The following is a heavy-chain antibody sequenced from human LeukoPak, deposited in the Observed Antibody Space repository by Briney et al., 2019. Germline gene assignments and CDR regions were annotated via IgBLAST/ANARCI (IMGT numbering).Heavy chain of an antibody. Sequence: PSETRSLTCTVSAGSISSYYWSCIRQPAGKVLEWIGRIYTSGSPNYNPSLKSRVTMSVDTSKNQFSLKLSSVTAADTAVYYCARYSGSYIDYWGQGTLVTVSS. CDR3: ARYSGSYIDY. D-gene: IGHD1-26*01. CDR1: AGSISSYY. J-gene: IGHJ4*02. CDR2: IYTSGSP. V-gene: IGHV4-4*07.